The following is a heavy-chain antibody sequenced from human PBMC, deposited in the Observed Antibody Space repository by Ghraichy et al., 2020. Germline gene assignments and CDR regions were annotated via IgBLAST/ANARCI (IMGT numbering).Heavy chain of an antibody. Sequence: GALRLSCAASGLTFSDSYMSWIRQAPGKGLEWVSYISSSGSTIYYADSVKGRFTISRDNAKNSLYLQMNSLRDEDTAVYYCARRRDTTYYDFWSGSFDCWGQGTLVTVSS. V-gene: IGHV3-11*01. CDR2: ISSSGSTI. J-gene: IGHJ4*02. CDR1: GLTFSDSY. D-gene: IGHD3-3*01. CDR3: ARRRDTTYYDFWSGSFDC.